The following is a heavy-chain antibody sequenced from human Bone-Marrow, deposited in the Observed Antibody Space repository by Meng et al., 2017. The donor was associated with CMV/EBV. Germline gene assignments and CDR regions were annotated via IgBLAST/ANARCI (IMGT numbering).Heavy chain of an antibody. CDR1: GFTFSSYW. D-gene: IGHD3-3*01. Sequence: ETLSLTCAASGFTFSSYWMHWVRQAPGKGLVWVSRINSDGSSTSYADSVKGRFTISRDNAKNTLYLQMNSLRAEDTAVYYCARVSYDFWSGYSAHLHTDYGMDVWGQGTTVTVSS. CDR3: ARVSYDFWSGYSAHLHTDYGMDV. J-gene: IGHJ6*02. CDR2: INSDGSST. V-gene: IGHV3-74*01.